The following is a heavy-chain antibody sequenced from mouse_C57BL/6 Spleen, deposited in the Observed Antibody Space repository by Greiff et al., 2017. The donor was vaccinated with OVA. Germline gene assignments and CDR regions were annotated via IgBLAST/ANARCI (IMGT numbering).Heavy chain of an antibody. Sequence: EVQLQQSGPELVKPGASVKISCKASGYTFTDYYMNWVKQSHGKSLEWIGDINPNNGGTSYNQKFKGKATLTVDKSSSTAYMELRSLTSEDSAVYYCASPYGNLCAMDDWGQGTSVTVSS. J-gene: IGHJ4*01. CDR2: INPNNGGT. D-gene: IGHD2-10*02. CDR1: GYTFTDYY. V-gene: IGHV1-26*01. CDR3: ASPYGNLCAMDD.